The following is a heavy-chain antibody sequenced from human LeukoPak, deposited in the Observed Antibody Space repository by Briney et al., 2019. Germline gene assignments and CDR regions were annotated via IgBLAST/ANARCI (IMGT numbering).Heavy chain of an antibody. V-gene: IGHV3-11*01. D-gene: IGHD2-15*01. J-gene: IGHJ5*02. Sequence: GGSLRLSCAASGFTFSDYYMSWIRQAPGKGLEWVSYISSSGSTIYYADSVKGRLTISRDNAKNSLYLQMNSLRAEDTAVYYCARAVVVVAATPYWFDPWGQGAVVTVSS. CDR1: GFTFSDYY. CDR3: ARAVVVVAATPYWFDP. CDR2: ISSSGSTI.